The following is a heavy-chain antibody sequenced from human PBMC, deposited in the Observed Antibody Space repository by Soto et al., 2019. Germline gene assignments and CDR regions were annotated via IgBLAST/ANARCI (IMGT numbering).Heavy chain of an antibody. Sequence: PSETLSLTCTVSGGSISSGDYYWSWIRQPPGKGLEWIGYIYYSGSTNYNPSLKSRVTISVDTSKNQFSLKLSSVTAADTAVYYCARGFTVTPGFDYWGQGTLVTVSS. V-gene: IGHV4-61*08. J-gene: IGHJ4*02. D-gene: IGHD4-17*01. CDR3: ARGFTVTPGFDY. CDR2: IYYSGST. CDR1: GGSISSGDYY.